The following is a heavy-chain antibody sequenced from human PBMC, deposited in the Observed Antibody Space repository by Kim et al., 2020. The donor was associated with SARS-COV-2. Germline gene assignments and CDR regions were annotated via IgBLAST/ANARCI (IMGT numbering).Heavy chain of an antibody. Sequence: TTKYYANSVKARFTISRDNAKNSLYLQMNSLRAEDTAIYYCAKGGNYYVWGQGTLVTVSS. D-gene: IGHD1-26*01. V-gene: IGHV3-11*01. J-gene: IGHJ4*02. CDR2: TTK. CDR3: AKGGNYYV.